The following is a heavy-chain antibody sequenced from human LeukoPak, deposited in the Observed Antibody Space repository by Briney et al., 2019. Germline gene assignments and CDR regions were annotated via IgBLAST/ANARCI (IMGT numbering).Heavy chain of an antibody. CDR2: IYYSGTT. D-gene: IGHD3-22*01. CDR1: GGSISSYY. J-gene: IGHJ6*01. Sequence: SETLTLTCTVSGGSISSYYWSWIRQPPGKGLEWIGYIYYSGTTNYNPFLKSRLTISVDTSKSQFSLKLTSVTAADTAVYYCARDYYESSGHVASFYFGLDVWGQGTMVTVSS. CDR3: ARDYYESSGHVASFYFGLDV. V-gene: IGHV4-59*01.